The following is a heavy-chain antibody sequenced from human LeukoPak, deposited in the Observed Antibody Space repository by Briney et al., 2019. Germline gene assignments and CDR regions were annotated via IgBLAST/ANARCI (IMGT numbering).Heavy chain of an antibody. CDR2: ISSSGSTI. J-gene: IGHJ4*02. CDR1: GFTFSSYS. Sequence: GGSLRLSCAASGFTFSSYSMNWVRQAPGKGLEWVSYISSSGSTIYYADSVKGRVTISRDNAKNSLYLQMNSLRAEDTAVYYCAKDPTDFDSSGQTYFDYWGQGTLVTVSS. CDR3: AKDPTDFDSSGQTYFDY. D-gene: IGHD3-22*01. V-gene: IGHV3-48*04.